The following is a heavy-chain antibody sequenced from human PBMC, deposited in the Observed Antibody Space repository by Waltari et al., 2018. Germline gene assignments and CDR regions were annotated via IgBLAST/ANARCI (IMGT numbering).Heavy chain of an antibody. CDR3: AAYYGSGSYYAFDI. Sequence: QVQLQESGPGLVKPSGTLSLTCAVSGGSISSSNWWSWVRQPPGKGLEWIGEIDHSGSTNYTPSLKSRVTISVDKSKNQFSLKLSSVTAADTAVYYCAAYYGSGSYYAFDIWGQGTMVTVSS. CDR2: IDHSGST. D-gene: IGHD3-10*01. CDR1: GGSISSSNW. J-gene: IGHJ3*02. V-gene: IGHV4-4*02.